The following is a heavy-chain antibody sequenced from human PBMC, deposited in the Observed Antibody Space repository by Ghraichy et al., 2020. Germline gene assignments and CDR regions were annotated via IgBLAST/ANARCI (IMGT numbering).Heavy chain of an antibody. J-gene: IGHJ4*02. CDR3: AKGIEYSSASPFDY. V-gene: IGHV3-23*01. CDR1: GFIYSSYA. D-gene: IGHD6-6*01. CDR2: VSGSGGAT. Sequence: GGSLRLSCAASGFIYSSYAMSWVRQAPGKRLEWVSAVSGSGGATWYADSVKGRFTISRDNSKSTLYLQMKSLRAEDTAVYYCAKGIEYSSASPFDYWGQGTLATVSS.